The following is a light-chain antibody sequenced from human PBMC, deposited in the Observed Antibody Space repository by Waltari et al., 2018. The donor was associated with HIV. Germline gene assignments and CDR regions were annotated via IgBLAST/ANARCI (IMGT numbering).Light chain of an antibody. V-gene: IGLV2-14*03. CDR3: SSYTGDNTVI. Sequence: SALSQPASVTGSPGQSITIYCSGTSYDIGKYNYVSWYQQHPGEAPKLLISAVSSRPSGVSTSFSGSRYGNTASLTISGLQADDEAHYFCSSYTGDNTVIFVGGTKVT. CDR2: AVS. J-gene: IGLJ2*01. CDR1: SYDIGKYNY.